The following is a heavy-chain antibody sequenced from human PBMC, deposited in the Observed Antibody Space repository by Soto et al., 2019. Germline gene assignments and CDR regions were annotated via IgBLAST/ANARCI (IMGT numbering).Heavy chain of an antibody. CDR2: INPNSGGT. D-gene: IGHD3-3*01. Sequence: QVQLVQSGAEVKKPGASVKVSCKASGYTFTGYYMHWVRQAPGQGLEWMGWINPNSGGTNYAQKFQGWVTMTRDTSISTAYMELSRLRSDDTAVYYCARSFWSGYHYYGNFDYWAQGTLVTVSS. CDR3: ARSFWSGYHYYGNFDY. J-gene: IGHJ4*02. CDR1: GYTFTGYY. V-gene: IGHV1-2*04.